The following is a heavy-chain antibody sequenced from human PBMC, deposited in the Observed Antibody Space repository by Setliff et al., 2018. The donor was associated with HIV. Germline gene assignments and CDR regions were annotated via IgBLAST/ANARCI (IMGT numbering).Heavy chain of an antibody. D-gene: IGHD6-13*01. CDR3: ARVQQQLLQEDDYFDY. CDR2: ISGSGGST. Sequence: PGGSLRLSCAASGFTFSTYPMSWVRQAPGKGLEWVSGISGSGGSTYYADSVKGRFTISRDNSKNTLYLQMNSLRPEDTAVYYCARVQQQLLQEDDYFDYWGQGTLVTVSS. V-gene: IGHV3-23*01. CDR1: GFTFSTYP. J-gene: IGHJ4*02.